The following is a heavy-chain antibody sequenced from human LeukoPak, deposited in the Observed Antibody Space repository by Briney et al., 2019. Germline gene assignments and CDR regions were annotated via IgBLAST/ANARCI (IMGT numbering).Heavy chain of an antibody. D-gene: IGHD6-19*01. CDR2: ISSSSSTI. Sequence: GGSLRLSCAASGFTFSNYNMNWVRQAPGKGLEWVSYISSSSSTIYYADSVKGRFTISRDNAKNSLYLQMSGLRDEDTAEYYCARGIVVAGFDYWGQGTLVTVSS. CDR1: GFTFSNYN. CDR3: ARGIVVAGFDY. J-gene: IGHJ4*02. V-gene: IGHV3-48*02.